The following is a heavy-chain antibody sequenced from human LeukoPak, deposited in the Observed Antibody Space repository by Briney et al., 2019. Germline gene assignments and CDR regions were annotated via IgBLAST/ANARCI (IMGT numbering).Heavy chain of an antibody. CDR1: GFTFSSYS. CDR3: ASTIAAGYYGMDV. V-gene: IGHV3-21*01. CDR2: ISSSSSYI. Sequence: GGSLRLSCAASGFTFSSYSMNWVRQAPGKGLEWVSSISSSSSYIYYADSVKGRFTISRDNAKNSLYLQMNSLRAEDTAVYYCASTIAAGYYGMDVWGQGTTVTVSS. J-gene: IGHJ6*02. D-gene: IGHD6-25*01.